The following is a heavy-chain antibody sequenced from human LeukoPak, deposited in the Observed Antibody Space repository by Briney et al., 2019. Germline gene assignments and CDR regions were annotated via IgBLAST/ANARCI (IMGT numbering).Heavy chain of an antibody. CDR2: IIPILGIA. Sequence: SVKVSCKASGGTFSSYAISWVRRAPGQGLEWMGRIIPILGIANYAQKFQGRVTITADKSTSTAYMELSSLRSEDTAVYYCARIGRGDGYNWYYLDYWGQGTLVTVSS. D-gene: IGHD5-24*01. CDR1: GGTFSSYA. J-gene: IGHJ4*02. CDR3: ARIGRGDGYNWYYLDY. V-gene: IGHV1-69*04.